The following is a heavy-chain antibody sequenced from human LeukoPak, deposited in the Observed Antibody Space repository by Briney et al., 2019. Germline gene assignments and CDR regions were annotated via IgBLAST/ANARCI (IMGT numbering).Heavy chain of an antibody. CDR3: ARLLFSSGWCFDY. D-gene: IGHD6-19*01. CDR2: IYTSGST. J-gene: IGHJ4*02. Sequence: SETLSLTCTVSGGSISSYYWSWIRQPPGKGLEGIGYIYTSGSTNYNPSLKSRVTISVDTSKTQFSLKLSSVTAADTAVYYCARLLFSSGWCFDYWGQGTLVTVSS. V-gene: IGHV4-4*09. CDR1: GGSISSYY.